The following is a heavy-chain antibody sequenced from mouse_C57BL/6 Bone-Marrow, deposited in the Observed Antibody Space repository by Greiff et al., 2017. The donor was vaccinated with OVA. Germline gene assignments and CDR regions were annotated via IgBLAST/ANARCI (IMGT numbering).Heavy chain of an antibody. CDR3: AIKSTPAWFAY. J-gene: IGHJ3*01. V-gene: IGHV1-74*01. CDR1: GYTFTSYW. CDR2: IHPSDSDT. Sequence: QVQLQQPGAELVKPGASVKVSCKASGYTFTSYWMHWVKQRPGQGLEWIGRIHPSDSDTNYNQKFKGKATLTVDKSSSTAYMQLSSLTSEDSAVYYCAIKSTPAWFAYWGQGTLVTVSA. D-gene: IGHD5-1*01.